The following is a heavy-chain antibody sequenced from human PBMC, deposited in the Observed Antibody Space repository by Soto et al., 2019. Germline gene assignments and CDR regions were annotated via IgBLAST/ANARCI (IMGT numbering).Heavy chain of an antibody. Sequence: VKVSGKASGGTFSSYAISWVRQAPGQGLEWMGGIIPIFGTANYAQKFQGRVTITADKSTSTAYMELSSLRSEDTAVYYCARRGLLWFYMDVWGQGTTVTVSS. V-gene: IGHV1-69*06. CDR2: IIPIFGTA. J-gene: IGHJ6*02. CDR3: ARRGLLWFYMDV. D-gene: IGHD3-10*01. CDR1: GGTFSSYA.